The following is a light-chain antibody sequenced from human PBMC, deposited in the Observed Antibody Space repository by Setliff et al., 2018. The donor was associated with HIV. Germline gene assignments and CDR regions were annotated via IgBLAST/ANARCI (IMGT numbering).Light chain of an antibody. CDR1: SSDVGGYRY. J-gene: IGLJ2*01. CDR3: SSFAGSGSVI. CDR2: DVI. V-gene: IGLV2-14*03. Sequence: QSVLTQPDSVSGPPGQSITISCTGTSSDVGGYRYVSWYQQHPAKAPKLIIYDVIKRPSGISNRFSGSKSGNTASLTISGLQADDEADYYCSSFAGSGSVIFGGGTKGTVL.